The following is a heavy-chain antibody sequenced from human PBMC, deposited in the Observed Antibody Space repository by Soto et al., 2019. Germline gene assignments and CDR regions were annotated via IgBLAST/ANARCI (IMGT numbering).Heavy chain of an antibody. CDR2: ISYDGSNK. CDR3: AKVGGASAAAGTYLIDY. CDR1: GFTFSSYG. V-gene: IGHV3-30*18. Sequence: QVQLVESGGGVVQPGRSLRLSCAASGFTFSSYGMHWVRQAPGKGLEWVAVISYDGSNKYYADSVKGRFTISRDNSKNTLYLQMNSLRAEDTAVYYCAKVGGASAAAGTYLIDYWGQGTLVTVSS. J-gene: IGHJ4*02. D-gene: IGHD6-13*01.